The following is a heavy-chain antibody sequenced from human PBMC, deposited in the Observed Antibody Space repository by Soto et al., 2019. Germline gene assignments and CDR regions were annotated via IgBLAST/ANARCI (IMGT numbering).Heavy chain of an antibody. CDR2: IYATGST. CDR3: AGKTFTIAAASYGRSNWFDP. J-gene: IGHJ5*02. CDR1: GASLSGYY. D-gene: IGHD6-25*01. V-gene: IGHV4-4*07. Sequence: SETLSPTFNVSGASLSGYYWSWILLSPLNGLEWIGRIYATGSTDYNPSLKSRLNMSIDTSKNEFSLRLNSVTAADTAVYYFAGKTFTIAAASYGRSNWFDPWGPGTLVPVSS.